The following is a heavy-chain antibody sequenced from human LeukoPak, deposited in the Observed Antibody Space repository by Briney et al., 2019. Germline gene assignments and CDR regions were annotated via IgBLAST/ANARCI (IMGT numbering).Heavy chain of an antibody. CDR3: ARIIITFGGVIANWFDP. Sequence: ASVKVSCKASGYTFTSYGISWVRQAPGQGLEWMGWISAYNGNTNYAQKLQGRVTMTTDTSTSTAYMELRSLRSDDTAVYYCARIIITFGGVIANWFDPWGQGTLVTVSS. V-gene: IGHV1-18*01. D-gene: IGHD3-16*02. J-gene: IGHJ5*02. CDR2: ISAYNGNT. CDR1: GYTFTSYG.